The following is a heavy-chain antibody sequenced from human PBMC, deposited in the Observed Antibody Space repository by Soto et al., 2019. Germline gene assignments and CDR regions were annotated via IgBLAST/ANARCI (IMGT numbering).Heavy chain of an antibody. CDR2: ISSSSSYI. J-gene: IGHJ6*02. CDR3: ARVTNDITIFGVVTAYYYYGMDV. Sequence: EVQLVESGGGLVKPGGSLRLSCAASGFTFSSYSMNWVRQAPGKGLEWVSSISSSSSYIYYADSVKGRFTISRDNAKNSLYLQMNSLRAEDTAVYYCARVTNDITIFGVVTAYYYYGMDVWGQGTTVTVSS. V-gene: IGHV3-21*01. CDR1: GFTFSSYS. D-gene: IGHD3-3*01.